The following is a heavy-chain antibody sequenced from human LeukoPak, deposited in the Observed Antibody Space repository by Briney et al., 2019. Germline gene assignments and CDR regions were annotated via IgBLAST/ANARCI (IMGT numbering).Heavy chain of an antibody. V-gene: IGHV4-34*01. CDR1: GGSFSGYY. J-gene: IGHJ5*02. CDR3: ARTPTHDFWSRPGGFDP. Sequence: SETLSLTCAVYGGSFSGYYWSWIRQPPGKGLEWVGEINHSGSTNYNPSLESRVTISVDTSKNQFSLKLSSVTAADTAVYYCARTPTHDFWSRPGGFDPWGQGTLVTVSS. D-gene: IGHD3-3*01. CDR2: INHSGST.